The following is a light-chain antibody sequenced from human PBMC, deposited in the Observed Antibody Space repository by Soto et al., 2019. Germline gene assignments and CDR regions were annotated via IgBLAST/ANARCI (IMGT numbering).Light chain of an antibody. CDR2: GAS. V-gene: IGKV3-15*01. CDR3: QQHNDWPT. Sequence: EIVLTQSPVTLSLSPGERATLSCRASQSITSSFLAWYQQKPGQAPRLLIYGASTRATDIPARFSGSGSGTEFTLTISSLQSEDYAFYYCQQHNDWPTFGQGTRLEIK. J-gene: IGKJ5*01. CDR1: QSITSS.